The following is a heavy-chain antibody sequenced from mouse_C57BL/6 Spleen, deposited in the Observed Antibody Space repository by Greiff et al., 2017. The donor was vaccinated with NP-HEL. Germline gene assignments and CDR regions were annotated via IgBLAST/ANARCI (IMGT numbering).Heavy chain of an antibody. Sequence: QVQLQQSGAELVRPGASVTLSCKASGYTFTDYEMHWVKQTPVHGLEWIGAIDPETGGTAYNQKFKGKAILTADKSSSTAYMELRSLTSEDSAVYYCTTAYYSKGWFAYWGQGTLVTVSA. CDR1: GYTFTDYE. J-gene: IGHJ3*01. CDR2: IDPETGGT. D-gene: IGHD2-5*01. V-gene: IGHV1-15*01. CDR3: TTAYYSKGWFAY.